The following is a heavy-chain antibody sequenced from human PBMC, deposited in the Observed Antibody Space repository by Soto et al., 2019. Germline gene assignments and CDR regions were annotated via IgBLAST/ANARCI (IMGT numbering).Heavy chain of an antibody. V-gene: IGHV5-51*01. J-gene: IGHJ4*02. CDR2: INPGDSDT. D-gene: IGHD3-10*01. CDR3: ARHHAYGSGNVVFDY. Sequence: ESLKISCKASGYRFTSNWIGWVRQMPGKGLEWMGIINPGDSDTRYSPSLQGQVTMSIDKSITTAYLQLNSLKASDTAMYYCARHHAYGSGNVVFDYWGQGIQVTVSS. CDR1: GYRFTSNW.